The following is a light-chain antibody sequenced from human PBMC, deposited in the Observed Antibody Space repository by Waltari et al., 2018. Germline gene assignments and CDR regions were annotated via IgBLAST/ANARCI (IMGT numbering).Light chain of an antibody. V-gene: IGLV1-44*01. CDR2: NNF. CDR3: ATWDDSLNGPV. Sequence: QSVLTQPPSASGTPRQRVTISCSGSNSNIGRNTVNWYQQFPGAAPTLLVFNNFQRPSGVPDRFSGSKSGTSASLAILGVRPEDEADYYWATWDDSLNGPVFGGGTKLTVL. J-gene: IGLJ2*01. CDR1: NSNIGRNT.